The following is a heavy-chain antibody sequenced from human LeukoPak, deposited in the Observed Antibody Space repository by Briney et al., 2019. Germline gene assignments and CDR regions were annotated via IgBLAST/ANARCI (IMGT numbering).Heavy chain of an antibody. D-gene: IGHD5-18*01. CDR1: GYSISSDYY. CDR2: IYHSGST. Sequence: PSETLSLTCTVSGYSISSDYYWGWIRQPPGKGLEWIGSIYHSGSTYYNPSLKSRVTISVDTSKNQFSLKLSSVTAADTAVYYCARDKDTAMGDWGQGTLVTVSS. J-gene: IGHJ4*02. V-gene: IGHV4-38-2*02. CDR3: ARDKDTAMGD.